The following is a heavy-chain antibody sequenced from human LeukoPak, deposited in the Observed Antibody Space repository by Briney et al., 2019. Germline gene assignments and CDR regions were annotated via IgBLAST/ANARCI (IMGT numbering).Heavy chain of an antibody. CDR2: ISDSGSP. Sequence: SETLSLTCTVSGGSISSGGYYWAWIRQHPGKGLEWIGYISDSGSPYYNPSLKSRVTISADTSKNQFSLKLTSVTAADTAVYYCARDSGRFDVFDIWGQGTMVTVSS. J-gene: IGHJ3*02. D-gene: IGHD3-10*01. CDR1: GGSISSGGYY. CDR3: ARDSGRFDVFDI. V-gene: IGHV4-31*03.